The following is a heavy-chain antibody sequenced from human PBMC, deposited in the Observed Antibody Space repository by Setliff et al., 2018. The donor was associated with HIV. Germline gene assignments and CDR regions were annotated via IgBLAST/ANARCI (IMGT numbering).Heavy chain of an antibody. CDR3: ARSIVPVASGYYYFEY. Sequence: PSKTLSLTCTVSGGSINSTSYYWGWIRQPPGNGLEWIGSIYHTGSTYSKPSLKSRVTISVDTSKNQFSLRLSSVAAGDTAVYYCARSIVPVASGYYYFEYWGQVTLVTVSS. J-gene: IGHJ4*02. CDR2: IYHTGST. V-gene: IGHV4-39*01. D-gene: IGHD3-3*01. CDR1: GGSINSTSYY.